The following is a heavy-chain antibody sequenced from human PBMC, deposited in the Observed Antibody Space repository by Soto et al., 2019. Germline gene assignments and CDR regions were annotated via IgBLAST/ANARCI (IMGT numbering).Heavy chain of an antibody. J-gene: IGHJ5*02. V-gene: IGHV3-30-3*01. CDR1: GFNVSNYA. D-gene: IGHD6-13*01. CDR3: ASWEYTNSYNWFDP. CDR2: ISYDGSNK. Sequence: GRSLRLSCAGSGFNVSNYAMLWIGQAPGKGLEWVAVISYDGSNKYYADSVKGRFTISRDNSKNTLYLQMNSLRAEDTAVYYCASWEYTNSYNWFDPWGQGTLVTVSS.